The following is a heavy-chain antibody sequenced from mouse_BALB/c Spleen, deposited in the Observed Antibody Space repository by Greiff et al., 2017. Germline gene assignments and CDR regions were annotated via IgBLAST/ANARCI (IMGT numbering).Heavy chain of an antibody. Sequence: DVKLVESGGGLVQPGGSRKLSCAASGFTFSSFGMHWVRQAPEKGLEWVAYISSGSSTIYYPDSVKGRFTISRDNAKNNLYLQMSSLRSEDTALYYCARLRGYDRDYFDYWGQGTTLTVSS. D-gene: IGHD2-2*01. J-gene: IGHJ2*01. CDR2: ISSGSSTI. CDR3: ARLRGYDRDYFDY. V-gene: IGHV5-17*02. CDR1: GFTFSSFG.